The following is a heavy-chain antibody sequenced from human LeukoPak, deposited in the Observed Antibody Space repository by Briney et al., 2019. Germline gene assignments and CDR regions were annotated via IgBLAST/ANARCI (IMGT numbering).Heavy chain of an antibody. CDR2: ISAYNGNT. J-gene: IGHJ4*02. D-gene: IGHD2-2*01. CDR3: ARESSIVVVPAAYDY. Sequence: ASVKVSCKASGYTFTSYGISWVRQAPGQGLEWMGWISAYNGNTNYAQKLQGRVTMTTDTSTSTAYMELRSLRSDDTAVYYCARESSIVVVPAAYDYWGQGTLVTVSS. V-gene: IGHV1-18*01. CDR1: GYTFTSYG.